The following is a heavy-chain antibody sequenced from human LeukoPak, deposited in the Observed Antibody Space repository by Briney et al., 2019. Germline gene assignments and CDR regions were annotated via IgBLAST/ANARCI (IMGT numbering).Heavy chain of an antibody. J-gene: IGHJ4*02. CDR3: ARALADNRGYYLGFDC. V-gene: IGHV3-23*01. Sequence: GGSLRLSCAASGFTFSNYAMSWVRQAPGKGLEWVSVISGSGGSTYYVDSVQGRFTISRDNSKNTLFLQMDSLRAEDTAVYYCARALADNRGYYLGFDCWGQGTLVTVSS. D-gene: IGHD3-22*01. CDR2: ISGSGGST. CDR1: GFTFSNYA.